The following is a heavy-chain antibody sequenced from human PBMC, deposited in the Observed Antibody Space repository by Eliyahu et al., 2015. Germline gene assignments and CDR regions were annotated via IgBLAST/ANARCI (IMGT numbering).Heavy chain of an antibody. D-gene: IGHD4-11*01. CDR2: ISSNGGST. Sequence: EVQLVESGGGLVQPGGXXRLSCSASGFTFXIXAMHWXRXAPGKGXEYVSAISSNGGSTYYADSVKGRFTISRDNSKNTLYLQMSSLRAEDTAVYYCVKGDYSNLVYNWFDPWGQGTLVTVSS. J-gene: IGHJ5*02. CDR3: VKGDYSNLVYNWFDP. V-gene: IGHV3-64D*08. CDR1: GFTFXIXA.